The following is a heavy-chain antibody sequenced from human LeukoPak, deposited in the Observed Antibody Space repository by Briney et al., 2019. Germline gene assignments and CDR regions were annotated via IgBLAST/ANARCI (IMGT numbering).Heavy chain of an antibody. CDR3: AKRPYYYDSSGHTTNDY. D-gene: IGHD3-22*01. J-gene: IGHJ4*02. Sequence: GGSPRLSCAASGFTFSSYAMSWVRQAPGKGLEWVSAISGSGGSTYYADSVKGRFTISRDNSKNTLYLQMNSLRAEDTAVYYCAKRPYYYDSSGHTTNDYWGQGTLVTVSS. V-gene: IGHV3-23*01. CDR1: GFTFSSYA. CDR2: ISGSGGST.